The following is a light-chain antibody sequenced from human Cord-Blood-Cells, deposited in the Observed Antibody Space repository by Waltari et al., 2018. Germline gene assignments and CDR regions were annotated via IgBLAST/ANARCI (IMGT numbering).Light chain of an antibody. J-gene: IGLJ3*02. Sequence: QSALTQPASVSGPPGQSITIPCTGTSSDVGSYTLVSWYQPHPGKAPKLMIYEGSKRPSGVSNRFSGSKSGNTASLTISGLQAEDEADYYCCSYAGSSTWVFGGGTKLTVL. CDR3: CSYAGSSTWV. CDR2: EGS. V-gene: IGLV2-23*01. CDR1: SSDVGSYTL.